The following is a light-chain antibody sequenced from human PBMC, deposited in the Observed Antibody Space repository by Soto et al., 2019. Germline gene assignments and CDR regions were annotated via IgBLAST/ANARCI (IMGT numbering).Light chain of an antibody. V-gene: IGKV3-15*01. Sequence: EIVMTQSPANLSMSPGERVSISCRASQTVSNNLAWYQQKPGQAPRLLIYGASTRAIGVAARFSGSGSGTEFTLTITSLQSEDFAVYYCQQYHKWPPFTFGGGTVVEIK. CDR3: QQYHKWPPFT. J-gene: IGKJ4*01. CDR2: GAS. CDR1: QTVSNN.